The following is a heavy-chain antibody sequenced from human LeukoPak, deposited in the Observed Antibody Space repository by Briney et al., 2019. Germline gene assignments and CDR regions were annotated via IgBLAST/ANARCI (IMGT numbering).Heavy chain of an antibody. CDR1: GGSISSISYY. V-gene: IGHV4-39*07. Sequence: SETLSLTCTVSGGSISSISYYWGWIRQPRVKGLEWIGTVYYSETYYNPSLKSRVTISADPAKNQFSLKLRSVTAADTAVYYCARTTMVRGTYHMDVWGKGTTVTVSS. D-gene: IGHD3-10*01. J-gene: IGHJ6*03. CDR3: ARTTMVRGTYHMDV. CDR2: VYYSET.